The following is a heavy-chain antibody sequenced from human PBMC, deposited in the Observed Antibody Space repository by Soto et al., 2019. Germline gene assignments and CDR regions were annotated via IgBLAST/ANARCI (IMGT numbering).Heavy chain of an antibody. V-gene: IGHV3-30*04. CDR2: ISYDGRKK. CDR3: ARDYDSSGYGYDAFDI. D-gene: IGHD3-22*01. CDR1: GITFSSYA. J-gene: IGHJ3*02. Sequence: QVQLVESGGGVVQPGRSLRLSCAASGITFSSYAMHWVRQAPGRALEWVAVISYDGRKKDYADSVKGRFTISRDNSKNTLYLQMNRLRAEDTPVYYCARDYDSSGYGYDAFDIWGQGTMVTVSS.